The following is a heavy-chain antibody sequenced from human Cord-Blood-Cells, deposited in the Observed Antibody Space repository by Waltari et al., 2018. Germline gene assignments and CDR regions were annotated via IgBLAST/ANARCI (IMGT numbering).Heavy chain of an antibody. J-gene: IGHJ3*02. CDR1: GFPYSSYG. D-gene: IGHD2-2*01. CDR2: IWYDGSNK. Sequence: QVQLVESGGGVCQPGRSMSLPCAASGFPYSSYGMLWVRTAPGKGLAWVAVIWYDGSNKYYADSVKGRFTISRDNSKNTLYLQMNSLRAEDTAVYYCAREKVPAELDAFDIWGQGTMVTVSS. CDR3: AREKVPAELDAFDI. V-gene: IGHV3-33*01.